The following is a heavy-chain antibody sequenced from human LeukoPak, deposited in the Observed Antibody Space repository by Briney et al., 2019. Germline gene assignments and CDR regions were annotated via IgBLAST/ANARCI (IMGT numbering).Heavy chain of an antibody. CDR3: ARARRQYYYDSSGYHY. V-gene: IGHV1-18*01. Sequence: ASVKVSCKASGYTFTSYGISWVRQPPGQGLEWMGWISVYNGNTNYAQKLQGRVTMTTDTSTSTAYMELRSLRSDDTAVYYCARARRQYYYDSSGYHYWGQGTLVTVSS. J-gene: IGHJ4*02. CDR1: GYTFTSYG. CDR2: ISVYNGNT. D-gene: IGHD3-22*01.